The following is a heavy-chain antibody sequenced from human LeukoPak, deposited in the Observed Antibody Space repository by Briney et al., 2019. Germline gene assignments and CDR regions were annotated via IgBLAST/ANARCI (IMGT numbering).Heavy chain of an antibody. CDR3: AKDLSPSGGF. CDR2: IGGSGADS. V-gene: IGHV3-23*01. CDR1: GFSFSTDA. D-gene: IGHD5-12*01. Sequence: GGSLRLSCAASGFSFSTDAMNWVRQTPGKGLEWVSSIGGSGADSYSADSVKGRFIISRDNSKNTLYLQMNSLRAEDTAIYYCAKDLSPSGGFWGQGALVTVSS. J-gene: IGHJ4*02.